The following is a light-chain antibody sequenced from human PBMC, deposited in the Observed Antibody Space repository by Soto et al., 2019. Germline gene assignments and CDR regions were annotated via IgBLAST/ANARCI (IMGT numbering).Light chain of an antibody. Sequence: QSVLIQPASVSGSPGQSITISCTGTSSDVGGSNYVSWYQHHPHRAPKLLIYEVDYRPSGVSNRFSGSKSGNTASLTISGLQAEDEADYYCSSYTSSNTLEVFGFGTKHTVL. CDR3: SSYTSSNTLEV. CDR2: EVD. CDR1: SSDVGGSNY. J-gene: IGLJ1*01. V-gene: IGLV2-14*01.